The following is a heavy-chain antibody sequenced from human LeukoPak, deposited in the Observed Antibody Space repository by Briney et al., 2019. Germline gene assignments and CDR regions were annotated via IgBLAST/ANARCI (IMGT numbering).Heavy chain of an antibody. D-gene: IGHD6-19*01. CDR1: GGSIRSSSYY. J-gene: IGHJ4*02. V-gene: IGHV4-39*01. CDR2: IYYSGST. Sequence: SETLSLTCTVSGGSIRSSSYYWGWIRQPPGKGLEWIGSIYYSGSTYYNASLKSRGTISVDTSKNQFSLRLNSVTAADTAVYFCARQVVAVAGTGYFDYWGQGTLVTVSP. CDR3: ARQVVAVAGTGYFDY.